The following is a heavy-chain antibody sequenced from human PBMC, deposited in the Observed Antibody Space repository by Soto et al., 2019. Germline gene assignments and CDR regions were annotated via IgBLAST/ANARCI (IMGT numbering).Heavy chain of an antibody. CDR1: GFTFSSYA. V-gene: IGHV3-23*01. Sequence: VGSLRLSGAASGFTFSSYAMSWVRQAPGKGLEWVSAISGSGGSTYYADSVKGRFTISRDNSKNTLYLQMNSLKTEDTAVYYCVRATYFSDSSGYTRCFDYWGQGTLVTVSS. D-gene: IGHD3-22*01. CDR3: VRATYFSDSSGYTRCFDY. J-gene: IGHJ4*02. CDR2: ISGSGGST.